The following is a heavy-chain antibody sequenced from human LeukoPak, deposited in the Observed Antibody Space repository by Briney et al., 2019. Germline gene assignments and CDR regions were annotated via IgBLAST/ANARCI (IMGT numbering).Heavy chain of an antibody. J-gene: IGHJ6*03. CDR3: SKAPLGACAGAVCYYLDV. V-gene: IGHV3-23*01. Sequence: GGSLRLSCTASEFSISHYAMSWVRQAPGKGLEWVSADTSSTTSTYYASSVRGRFTISRDNSMNTLYLQMNSPRADDTAVYYCSKAPLGACAGAVCYYLDVWGKGTTVIVSS. CDR2: DTSSTTST. CDR1: EFSISHYA. D-gene: IGHD2-8*02.